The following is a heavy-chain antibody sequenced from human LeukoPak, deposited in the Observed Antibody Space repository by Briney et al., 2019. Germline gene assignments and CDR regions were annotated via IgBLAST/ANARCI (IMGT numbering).Heavy chain of an antibody. CDR3: ARRYCSSTSCYTGGYYYYYMDV. V-gene: IGHV4-4*09. D-gene: IGHD2-2*02. CDR2: IYTSGST. J-gene: IGHJ6*03. Sequence: PSETLSLTCTVSGGSISSYYRSWIRQPPGKGLEWIGYIYTSGSTNYDPSLKSRVTISVDTSKNQFSLKLSSVTAADTAVYYCARRYCSSTSCYTGGYYYYYMDVWGKGTTVTVSS. CDR1: GGSISSYY.